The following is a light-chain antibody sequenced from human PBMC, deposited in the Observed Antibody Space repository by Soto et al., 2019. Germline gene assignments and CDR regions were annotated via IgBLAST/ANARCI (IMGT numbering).Light chain of an antibody. V-gene: IGKV1-27*01. CDR1: QSISNY. CDR3: QKYYAALIT. CDR2: AAS. Sequence: DIQMTQSPSSLSASVGDRVTITCRASQSISNYLNWYQQKPGRAPKVLIYAASTLQSGVPSRFSGSGSGTDFTLTISSLQPEDVATYYCQKYYAALITFGPGTRVDIK. J-gene: IGKJ3*01.